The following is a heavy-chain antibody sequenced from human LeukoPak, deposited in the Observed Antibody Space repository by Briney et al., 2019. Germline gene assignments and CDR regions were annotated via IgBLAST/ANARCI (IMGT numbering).Heavy chain of an antibody. CDR2: IYYSGST. J-gene: IGHJ5*02. V-gene: IGHV4-31*03. Sequence: SQTLSLTCTVSGGSISSGGYYWSWIRQHPGKGLEWIGYIYYSGSTYYNPSLKSRVTISVDTSKNQFSLKLSSVTAADTAVYYCARENPWANYYDSSGYYYGWFDPWGQGTLVTVYS. CDR3: ARENPWANYYDSSGYYYGWFDP. D-gene: IGHD3-22*01. CDR1: GGSISSGGYY.